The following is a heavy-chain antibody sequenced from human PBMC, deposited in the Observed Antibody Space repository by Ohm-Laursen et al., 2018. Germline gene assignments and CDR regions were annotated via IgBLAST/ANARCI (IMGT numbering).Heavy chain of an antibody. CDR2: ISWNSGSI. CDR3: ARDRDWAIDY. Sequence: SLRLSCSAFGFTFDDYAMHWVRQAPGKGLEWVSGISWNSGSIGYADSVKGRFTISRDNAENLLYLQMDRLRDDNTAVYYCARDRDWAIDYWGQGTLVTVSS. CDR1: GFTFDDYA. V-gene: IGHV3-9*01. J-gene: IGHJ4*02. D-gene: IGHD3/OR15-3a*01.